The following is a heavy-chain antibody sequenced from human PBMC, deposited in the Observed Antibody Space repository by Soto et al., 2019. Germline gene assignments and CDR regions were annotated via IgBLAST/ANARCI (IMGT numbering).Heavy chain of an antibody. J-gene: IGHJ1*01. CDR1: GGSINSYH. V-gene: IGHV4-59*12. CDR2: IYYSGSP. Sequence: SETLSLTCTVSGGSINSYHWSWIRQPPGKGLEWVGYIYYSGSPNYNPSLKGRVTISMDTSKNQFSLRLTSVTAADTAVYYCARDTSSTSLRAEYFQFWGQGTQVTVSS. D-gene: IGHD6-13*01. CDR3: ARDTSSTSLRAEYFQF.